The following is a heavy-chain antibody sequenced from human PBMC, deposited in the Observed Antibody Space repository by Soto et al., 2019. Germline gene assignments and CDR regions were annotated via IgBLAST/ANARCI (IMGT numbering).Heavy chain of an antibody. CDR2: FDPEDGET. CDR3: ATDYGD. J-gene: IGHJ4*02. V-gene: IGHV1-24*01. D-gene: IGHD4-17*01. Sequence: ASVKVSCKVSGYTLTELSMHWVRQAPGKGLEWMGGFDPEDGETIYAQKFQGRVTTTEDTSTDTAYMELSSLRSEDTAVYYCATDYGDWGQGTLVTVSS. CDR1: GYTLTELS.